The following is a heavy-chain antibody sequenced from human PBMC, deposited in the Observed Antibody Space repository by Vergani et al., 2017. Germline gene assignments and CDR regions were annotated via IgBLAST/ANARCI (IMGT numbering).Heavy chain of an antibody. CDR2: ISWNSGAV. Sequence: EVDLVESGGGLAQPGGSLRLSCEASGITFWKFGMHWVRQGPGKGLEWVSGISWNSGAVDYADSVRGRFTISRDNAKNSLFLEMNSLRFEDTAVYYCARVGGSYYGQTTLSVEEYYFDYWGQGTLVTVSS. D-gene: IGHD1-26*01. J-gene: IGHJ4*02. CDR1: GITFWKFG. CDR3: ARVGGSYYGQTTLSVEEYYFDY. V-gene: IGHV3-9*01.